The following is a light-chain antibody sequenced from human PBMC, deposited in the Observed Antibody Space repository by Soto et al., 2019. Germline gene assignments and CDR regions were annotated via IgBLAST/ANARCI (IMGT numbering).Light chain of an antibody. V-gene: IGKV1-17*03. CDR2: AAS. Sequence: DIQMTQSPSAMSASVGDRVTITCRASQGIDNYLAWFQQKPGKVPQRLIYAASTLQSGVPSRFSGSGSGTEFTLTISSLQPDDFATYYCQQYNSYPWTFGQGTKVDIK. CDR3: QQYNSYPWT. CDR1: QGIDNY. J-gene: IGKJ1*01.